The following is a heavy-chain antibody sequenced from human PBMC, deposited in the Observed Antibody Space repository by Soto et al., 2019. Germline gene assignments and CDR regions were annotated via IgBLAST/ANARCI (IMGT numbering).Heavy chain of an antibody. CDR3: ARGLRVTQYNWFDP. J-gene: IGHJ5*02. D-gene: IGHD4-4*01. Sequence: GGSLRLSCAASGFTFSSYGMHWVRQAPGKGLEWVAVIWYDGSNKYYADSVKGRFTISRDNSKNTLYLQMNSLRAEDTAVYYCARGLRVTQYNWFDPWGQGTLATVSS. CDR2: IWYDGSNK. CDR1: GFTFSSYG. V-gene: IGHV3-33*01.